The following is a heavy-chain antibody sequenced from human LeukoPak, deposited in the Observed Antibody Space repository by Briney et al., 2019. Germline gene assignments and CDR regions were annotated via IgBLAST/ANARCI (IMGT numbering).Heavy chain of an antibody. CDR2: IYYSGST. Sequence: SETLSLTCTVSGYSISSGYYWGWIRQPPGKGLEWIGSIYYSGSTYYNPSLKSRVTISVDTSKNQFSLKLSSVTAADTAVYYCARDPPQYYDFWSGYYKGDYYYYMDVWGKGTTVTVSS. CDR3: ARDPPQYYDFWSGYYKGDYYYYMDV. CDR1: GYSISSGYY. D-gene: IGHD3-3*01. J-gene: IGHJ6*03. V-gene: IGHV4-38-2*02.